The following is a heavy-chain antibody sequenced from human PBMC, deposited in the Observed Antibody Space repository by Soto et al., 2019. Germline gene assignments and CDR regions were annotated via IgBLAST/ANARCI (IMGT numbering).Heavy chain of an antibody. CDR2: IIPILGIA. CDR1: GGTFSSYT. CDR3: ARDSIAVAGEYILLQG. Sequence: QVQLVQSGAEVKKPGSSVKVSCKASGGTFSSYTISWVRQAPGQGLEWMGRIIPILGIANYAQKFQGRVTITADKSTSTAYMELSSLRSEDTAVYYCARDSIAVAGEYILLQGWGQGTLVTVSS. V-gene: IGHV1-69*08. D-gene: IGHD6-19*01. J-gene: IGHJ4*02.